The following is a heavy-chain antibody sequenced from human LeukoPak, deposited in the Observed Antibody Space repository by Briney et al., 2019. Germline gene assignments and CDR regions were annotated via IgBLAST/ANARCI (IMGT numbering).Heavy chain of an antibody. Sequence: VGSLRLSCAASGFTFSSYSMNWVRQAPGKGLKWVSSISSSSSYIYYADSVKGRFTISRDNAKNSLYLQMNSLRAEDTAVYYCARWQAVVGFDYWGQGTLVTVSS. CDR2: ISSSSSYI. CDR1: GFTFSSYS. D-gene: IGHD6-19*01. CDR3: ARWQAVVGFDY. J-gene: IGHJ4*02. V-gene: IGHV3-21*01.